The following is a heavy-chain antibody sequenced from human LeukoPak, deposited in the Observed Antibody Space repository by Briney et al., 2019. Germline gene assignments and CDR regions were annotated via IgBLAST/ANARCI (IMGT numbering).Heavy chain of an antibody. D-gene: IGHD3-22*01. V-gene: IGHV3-30-3*01. J-gene: IGHJ3*01. CDR2: ISHDGSNK. Sequence: GGSLRLSCAASGFTFGSYAMHWVRQAPGKGLEWVAVISHDGSNKYNADSVKGRFTISRDNSKNTLYLQMNSLRAEDTAVYYCARASYHSDSSNSKGAFDVWGQGTMVTVSS. CDR3: ARASYHSDSSNSKGAFDV. CDR1: GFTFGSYA.